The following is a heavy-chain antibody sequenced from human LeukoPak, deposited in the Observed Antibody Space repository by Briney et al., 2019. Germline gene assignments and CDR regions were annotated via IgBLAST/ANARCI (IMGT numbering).Heavy chain of an antibody. Sequence: PSETLSLTCTVSGGSIRSYYWSWIRQPPGKGLEWIGNIYYNGNTNYNPSLRSRVTISVDTSKNQFSLKVTSVSAADTAVYYCARQEGYSSGWYPFDYWGQGTLVTVSS. CDR2: IYYNGNT. CDR3: ARQEGYSSGWYPFDY. CDR1: GGSIRSYY. D-gene: IGHD6-19*01. V-gene: IGHV4-59*01. J-gene: IGHJ4*02.